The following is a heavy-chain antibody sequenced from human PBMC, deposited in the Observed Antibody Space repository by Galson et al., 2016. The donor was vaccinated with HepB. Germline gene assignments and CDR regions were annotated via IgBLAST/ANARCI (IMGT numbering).Heavy chain of an antibody. D-gene: IGHD6-19*01. Sequence: SLRLSCAASGFTFSTYAMSWVRQAPGKGLEWVSLISGSGDTTYYAGSVRGRFIISRDNSKNTLYLQMNSLRAEDTAVYYCATVLVKAVAFDSWGQGTLVTASS. CDR1: GFTFSTYA. CDR3: ATVLVKAVAFDS. CDR2: ISGSGDTT. J-gene: IGHJ4*02. V-gene: IGHV3-23*01.